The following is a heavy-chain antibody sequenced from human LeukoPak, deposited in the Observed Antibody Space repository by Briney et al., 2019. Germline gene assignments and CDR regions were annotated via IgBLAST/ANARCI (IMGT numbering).Heavy chain of an antibody. D-gene: IGHD2-15*01. J-gene: IGHJ4*02. CDR1: GYTFTSYS. CDR3: ARASYCSDGSCYSDY. CDR2: ISAYNGNT. Sequence: VASVKVSCRASGYTFTSYSISWVRQATGQGLEWMGWISAYNGNTIYAKKVKGRDTMTTDTSTSTDYMERRSLKSDDTAVYYCARASYCSDGSCYSDYWGQGTLVTVSS. V-gene: IGHV1-18*01.